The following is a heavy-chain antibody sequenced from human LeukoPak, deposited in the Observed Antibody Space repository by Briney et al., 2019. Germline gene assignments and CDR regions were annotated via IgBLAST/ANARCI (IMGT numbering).Heavy chain of an antibody. D-gene: IGHD3-10*01. CDR1: GFTFSSYS. Sequence: GGSLRLSCAASGFTFSSYSMNWVRQAPGKGLEWVSSISSSSSYIYYADSVKGRFTISRDNAKNSLYLQMNSLRAEDTAVYYCARDKAVWFGEYKTPPTFDYWGQGTLVTVSS. V-gene: IGHV3-21*01. CDR3: ARDKAVWFGEYKTPPTFDY. J-gene: IGHJ4*02. CDR2: ISSSSSYI.